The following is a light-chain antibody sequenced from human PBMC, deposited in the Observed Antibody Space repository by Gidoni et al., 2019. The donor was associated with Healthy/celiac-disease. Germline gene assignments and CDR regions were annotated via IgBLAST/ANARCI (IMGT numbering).Light chain of an antibody. CDR2: AAS. CDR1: QGIRND. J-gene: IGKJ2*01. Sequence: AIQMTQSPSSLSASVGDRVTITCRASQGIRNDLGWYLQKPGKAPKLLIYAASSLQIGVPSRFSGSGSGTDFTLTIISLQPEDFATYYCLQDYNYPRTFGQGTQLEIK. CDR3: LQDYNYPRT. V-gene: IGKV1-6*01.